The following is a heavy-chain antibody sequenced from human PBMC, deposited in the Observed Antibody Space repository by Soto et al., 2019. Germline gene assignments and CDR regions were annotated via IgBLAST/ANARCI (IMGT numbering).Heavy chain of an antibody. CDR2: IHWNDDN. J-gene: IGHJ4*02. CDR3: THRLVGSGQGY. CDR1: GFSLTTGRVG. D-gene: IGHD2-15*01. Sequence: QITSEETGPPLVKPTQTLTLTCTFSGFSLTTGRVGVGWIRQPPGKALEWLAVIHWNDDNHYSPSLKSRLTITKDTSKNQVVLTLTNMDPVDTATYYCTHRLVGSGQGYWGQGTLVTVSS. V-gene: IGHV2-5*01.